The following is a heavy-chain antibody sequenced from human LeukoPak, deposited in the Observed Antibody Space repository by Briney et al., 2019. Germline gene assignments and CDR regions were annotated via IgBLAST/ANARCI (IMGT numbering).Heavy chain of an antibody. D-gene: IGHD1-1*01. CDR1: GGSISSSSHY. Sequence: SETLSLTCTVSGGSISSSSHYWGWIRQPPGKGLEWIGSIYSSGSAYYNPSLKSRVTISVDTSKNQFSLKLNSVTATDTAVYFCARHVDNWNDRAMLDFWGQGILVTVSS. V-gene: IGHV4-39*01. CDR3: ARHVDNWNDRAMLDF. CDR2: IYSSGSA. J-gene: IGHJ4*02.